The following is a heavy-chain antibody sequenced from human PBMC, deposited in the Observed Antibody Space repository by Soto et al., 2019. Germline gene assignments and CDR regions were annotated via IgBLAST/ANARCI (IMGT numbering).Heavy chain of an antibody. CDR3: ARSKQLWTFDY. Sequence: QVQLHESGPGLVKPSETLFLTCTVSGDSISSYYWSWIRQPPGKGVEWIGYIHYSGSTNHNPSLKSRVTISVDTSKNHFSLRLSSVTAADTAVYYCARSKQLWTFDYWGQGTLVTVSS. J-gene: IGHJ4*02. V-gene: IGHV4-59*01. D-gene: IGHD5-18*01. CDR2: IHYSGST. CDR1: GDSISSYY.